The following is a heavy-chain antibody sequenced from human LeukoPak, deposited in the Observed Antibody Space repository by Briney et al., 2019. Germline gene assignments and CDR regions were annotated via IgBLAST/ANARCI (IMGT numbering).Heavy chain of an antibody. CDR3: ARAVLRFFEALKS. V-gene: IGHV1-2*06. J-gene: IGHJ4*02. D-gene: IGHD3-3*01. CDR2: INPNSGGT. CDR1: GYTFNIYY. Sequence: GASVKVSCKASGYTFNIYYMHWVRQAPGQGLEWMGRINPNSGGTNYAQKFQGRVTMTRDTSISTAYMELSRLRSDDTAVYYCARAVLRFFEALKSWGQGTLVTVSS.